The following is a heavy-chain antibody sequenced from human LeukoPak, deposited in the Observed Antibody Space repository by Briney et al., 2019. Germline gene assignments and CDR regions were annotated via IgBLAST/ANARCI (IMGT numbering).Heavy chain of an antibody. J-gene: IGHJ3*02. CDR2: IYYSGST. CDR3: VTDYYDSSGYLEAFDI. CDR1: GGSISSSSYY. Sequence: MSSETLSLTCTVSGGSISSSSYYWGWIRQPPGKGLEWIGSIYYSGSTYYNPSLKSRVTISVDTSKNQFSLKLSSVTAADTAVYYCVTDYYDSSGYLEAFDIWGQGTMVTVSS. D-gene: IGHD3-22*01. V-gene: IGHV4-39*07.